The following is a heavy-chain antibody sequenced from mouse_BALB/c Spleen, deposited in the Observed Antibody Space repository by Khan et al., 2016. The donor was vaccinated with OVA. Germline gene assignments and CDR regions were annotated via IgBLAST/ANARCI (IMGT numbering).Heavy chain of an antibody. CDR1: GFTFSSYS. CDR3: ASQLTGSFAY. CDR2: ISSDGDYT. J-gene: IGHJ3*01. V-gene: IGHV5-6*01. D-gene: IGHD4-1*01. Sequence: EVELVESGGDLVKPGGSLKLSCAASGFTFSSYSMSWVRQTPDKRLEWVATISSDGDYTYFPDSVKGRFTISRDNAKNTLNLQMSSLKSEDTALYYFASQLTGSFAYWGQGTLGNVS.